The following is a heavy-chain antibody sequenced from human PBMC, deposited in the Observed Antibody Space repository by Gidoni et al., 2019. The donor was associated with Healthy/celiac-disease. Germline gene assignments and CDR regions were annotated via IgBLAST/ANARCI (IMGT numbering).Heavy chain of an antibody. Sequence: QVPLQESGPGLVKPSQTLSLTCTVSGCSIRSGGYYWSWIRQHPGKGLEWIGYIYYSGYTYYNPSLKSRVTISVDTSKNQFSLKLSSVTAADTAVYYCARGDIVVVPAARAHAFDIWGQGTMVTVSS. CDR3: ARGDIVVVPAARAHAFDI. D-gene: IGHD2-2*01. V-gene: IGHV4-31*03. J-gene: IGHJ3*02. CDR1: GCSIRSGGYY. CDR2: IYYSGYT.